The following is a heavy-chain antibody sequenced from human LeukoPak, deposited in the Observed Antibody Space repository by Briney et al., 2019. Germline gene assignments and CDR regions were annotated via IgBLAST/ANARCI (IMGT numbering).Heavy chain of an antibody. V-gene: IGHV3-30-3*01. CDR1: GFTFSSYA. J-gene: IGHJ4*02. CDR2: ISYDGSNK. Sequence: AGRPLRLSCAASGFTFSSYAMHWVRQAPGKGLEWVAVISYDGSNKYYADSVKGRFTISRDNSKNTLYLQMNSLRAEDTAVYYCARVGEAWFGELFNLDYWGQGTLVTVSS. CDR3: ARVGEAWFGELFNLDY. D-gene: IGHD3-10*01.